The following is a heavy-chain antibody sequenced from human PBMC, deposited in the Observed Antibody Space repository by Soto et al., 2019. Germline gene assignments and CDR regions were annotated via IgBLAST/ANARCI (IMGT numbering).Heavy chain of an antibody. D-gene: IGHD1-1*01. V-gene: IGHV3-33*01. CDR1: GFTFSSHG. Sequence: QVQLVESGGGVVQPGTSLRLSCAASGFTFSSHGMHWVRQAPGKGPEWVAVIWYDGSTKYYADSVRGRFSISRDNAKNMLYFQMSSLRVEATAVYHCVRWANWKVPDLWGRGTLVTVSS. CDR2: IWYDGSTK. J-gene: IGHJ5*02. CDR3: VRWANWKVPDL.